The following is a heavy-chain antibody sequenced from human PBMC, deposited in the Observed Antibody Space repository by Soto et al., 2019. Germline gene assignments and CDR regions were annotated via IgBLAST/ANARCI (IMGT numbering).Heavy chain of an antibody. CDR3: ARQIYGDSSLDY. J-gene: IGHJ4*02. CDR1: GGPISSYY. D-gene: IGHD4-17*01. V-gene: IGHV4-59*08. CDR2: IYYSGST. Sequence: ETLSLTCTVSGGPISSYYWSWIRQPPGKGLEWIGYIYYSGSTNYNPSLKSRVTISVDTSKNQFSLKLSSVTAADTAVYYCARQIYGDSSLDYWGRGTLLTVSS.